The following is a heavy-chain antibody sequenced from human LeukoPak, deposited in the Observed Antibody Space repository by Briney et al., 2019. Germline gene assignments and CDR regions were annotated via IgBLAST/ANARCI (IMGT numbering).Heavy chain of an antibody. V-gene: IGHV1-2*02. Sequence: ASVKVSCKASGGTFSSYTINWVRQAPGQGLEWMGWINPNTGNTNYAQKFQGRVTMTKDTSSNSVSMDLSWLGSDDTAVYYCARVDNWNYAYFEYWGQGTLVTVSS. D-gene: IGHD1-7*01. CDR3: ARVDNWNYAYFEY. J-gene: IGHJ4*02. CDR2: INPNTGNT. CDR1: GGTFSSYT.